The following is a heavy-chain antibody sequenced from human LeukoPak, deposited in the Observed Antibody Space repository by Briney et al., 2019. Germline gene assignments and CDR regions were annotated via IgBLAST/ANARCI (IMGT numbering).Heavy chain of an antibody. CDR1: GYTFTSYG. Sequence: ASVKVSCKASGYTFTSYGISWVRQAPGQGLEWMGGIIPIFGTANYAQKFQGRVTITADKSTSTAYMELSSLRSEDTAVYYCARASRGLLWFGELSYFDYWGQGTLVTVSS. D-gene: IGHD3-10*01. CDR3: ARASRGLLWFGELSYFDY. CDR2: IIPIFGTA. V-gene: IGHV1-69*06. J-gene: IGHJ4*02.